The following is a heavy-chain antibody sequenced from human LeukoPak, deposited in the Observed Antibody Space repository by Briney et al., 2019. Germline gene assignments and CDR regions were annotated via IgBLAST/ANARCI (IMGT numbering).Heavy chain of an antibody. V-gene: IGHV3-23*01. D-gene: IGHD3-10*01. Sequence: GGSVRDSLAASRFILRQYFLSWVRPPPGKGLEWVSVISGSGDSTYYADSVKGRFTISRDNYKNTLYLQMNSLRAEDTAVYYCAKGEYGSGTYKGPFDHWGQGTLVTVSS. CDR3: AKGEYGSGTYKGPFDH. CDR1: RFILRQYF. J-gene: IGHJ4*02. CDR2: ISGSGDST.